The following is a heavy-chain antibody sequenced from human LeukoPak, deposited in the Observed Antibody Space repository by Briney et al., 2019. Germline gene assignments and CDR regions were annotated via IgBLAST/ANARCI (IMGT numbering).Heavy chain of an antibody. J-gene: IGHJ4*02. CDR3: VKGGYCSGGSCYYALIDY. CDR1: GFTFSSYA. Sequence: GGSLRLSCAASGFTFSSYAMNWVRQAPGKGLEWVSGISGSGGYTYNADSVKGRFTISRDNFKNTLYLQMNSLRVEDTAVYYCVKGGYCSGGSCYYALIDYWGQGALVTVSS. V-gene: IGHV3-23*01. CDR2: ISGSGGYT. D-gene: IGHD2-15*01.